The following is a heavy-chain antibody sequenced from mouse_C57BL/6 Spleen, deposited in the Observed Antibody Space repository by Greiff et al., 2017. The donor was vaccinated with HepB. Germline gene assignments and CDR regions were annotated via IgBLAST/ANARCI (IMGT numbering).Heavy chain of an antibody. J-gene: IGHJ4*01. CDR2: IDPSDSYT. V-gene: IGHV1-69*01. Sequence: VQLQQPGAELVMPGASVKLSCKASGYTFTSYWMHWVKQRPGQGLEWIGEIDPSDSYTNYNQKFKGKSTLTVDKSSSTAYMQLSSLTSEDSAVYYCAIKGYYDYDDGYAMDYWGQGTSVTVSS. D-gene: IGHD2-4*01. CDR1: GYTFTSYW. CDR3: AIKGYYDYDDGYAMDY.